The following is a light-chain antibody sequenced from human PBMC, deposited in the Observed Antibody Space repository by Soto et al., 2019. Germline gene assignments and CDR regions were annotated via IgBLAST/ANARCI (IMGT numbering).Light chain of an antibody. V-gene: IGKV4-1*01. CDR1: QSVLYSSDNNNY. CDR3: QQYYSTPHT. Sequence: DIVMTQSPDSLAVSLGERATINCKSSQSVLYSSDNNNYLAWYQQKPAQPPKLLIHWASTRESGVPDRFSGSGSGTDFTLTISSLQAEDVAVYYCQQYYSTPHTFGQGTKLEIK. CDR2: WAS. J-gene: IGKJ2*01.